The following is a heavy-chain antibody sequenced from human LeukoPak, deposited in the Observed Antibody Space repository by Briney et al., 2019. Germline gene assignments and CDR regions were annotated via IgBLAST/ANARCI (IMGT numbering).Heavy chain of an antibody. CDR3: ASSSGGSWYYYMDV. D-gene: IGHD2-15*01. CDR1: GRSISRYY. CDR2: IYYSGST. V-gene: IGHV4-59*07. Sequence: SDTLSLTCTLSGRSISRYYWSWIRQPPGKGLEWIGYIYYSGSTNYKPSLKSRVTISVDTSKNHFSLKLSSVTAADTAVYYCASSSGGSWYYYMDVWGKGTTVTVSS. J-gene: IGHJ6*03.